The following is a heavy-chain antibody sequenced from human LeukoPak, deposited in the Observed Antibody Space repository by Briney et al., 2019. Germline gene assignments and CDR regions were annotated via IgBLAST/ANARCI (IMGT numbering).Heavy chain of an antibody. D-gene: IGHD3-3*01. V-gene: IGHV1-69*13. Sequence: ASVKVPCKASGGTFSSYAISWVRQAPGQGLEWMGGIIPIFGTANYAQKFQGRVTITADESTSTAYMELSSLRSEDTAVYYCASGLSNGFWSGYYTLDYWGQGTLVTVSS. CDR3: ASGLSNGFWSGYYTLDY. CDR1: GGTFSSYA. J-gene: IGHJ4*02. CDR2: IIPIFGTA.